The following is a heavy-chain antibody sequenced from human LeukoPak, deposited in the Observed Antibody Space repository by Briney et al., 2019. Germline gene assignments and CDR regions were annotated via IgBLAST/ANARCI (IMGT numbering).Heavy chain of an antibody. CDR3: AKGSGWYV. J-gene: IGHJ4*02. D-gene: IGHD6-19*01. Sequence: GGSLRLSCAASGFTFSSSSMSWVRQAPGRGLEWVSVISGSGGSTDYADSVKGRFTISRDNSKNTLYLQINSLRAEDTAVYYCAKGSGWYVWGQGTLVTVSS. V-gene: IGHV3-23*01. CDR2: ISGSGGST. CDR1: GFTFSSSS.